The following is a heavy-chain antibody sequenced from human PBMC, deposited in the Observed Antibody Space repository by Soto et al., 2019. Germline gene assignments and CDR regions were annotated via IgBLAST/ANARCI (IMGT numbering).Heavy chain of an antibody. V-gene: IGHV4-34*01. Sequence: SETLSLTCGVYGGSFRNYYWIWVRQPPGKGLEWIGEVNHSGEATYNPSLQSRITISLDTSNNQFSLKMTSVTAADTAMYFCTREERLPRSWFDPWGQGTQVTVSS. D-gene: IGHD3-3*01. CDR1: GGSFRNYY. J-gene: IGHJ5*02. CDR3: TREERLPRSWFDP. CDR2: VNHSGEA.